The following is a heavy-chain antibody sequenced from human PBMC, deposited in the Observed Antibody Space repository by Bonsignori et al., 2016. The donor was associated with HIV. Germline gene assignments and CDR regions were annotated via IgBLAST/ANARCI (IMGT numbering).Heavy chain of an antibody. J-gene: IGHJ3*02. CDR3: ARVQWLVLGAFDI. CDR1: GFTFSDYY. V-gene: IGHV3-11*01. D-gene: IGHD6-19*01. Sequence: GGSLRLSCAASGFTFSDYYMSWIRQAPGKGLEWVSYISSSGSTIYYADSVKGRFTISRDNAKNLLYLQMNSLRAEDTAVYYCARVQWLVLGAFDIWGQGTMVTVSS. CDR2: ISSSGSTI.